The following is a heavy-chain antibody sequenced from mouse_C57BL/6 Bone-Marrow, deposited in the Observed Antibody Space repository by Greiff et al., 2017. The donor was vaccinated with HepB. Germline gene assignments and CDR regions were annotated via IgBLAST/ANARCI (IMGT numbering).Heavy chain of an antibody. D-gene: IGHD1-1*01. V-gene: IGHV1-47*01. CDR3: ARRGCGSSRYWYFDV. Sequence: QVQLQQSGAELVKPGASVKMSCKASGYTFTTYPIEWMKQNHGKSLEWIGNFHPYNDDTKYNEKFKGKATLTVEKSSSTVYLELSRLTSDYSAVYYGARRGCGSSRYWYFDVWGTGTTVTVSS. CDR2: FHPYNDDT. CDR1: GYTFTTYP. J-gene: IGHJ1*03.